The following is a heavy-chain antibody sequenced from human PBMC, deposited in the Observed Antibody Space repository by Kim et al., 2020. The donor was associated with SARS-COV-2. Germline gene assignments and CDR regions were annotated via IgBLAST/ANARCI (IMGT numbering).Heavy chain of an antibody. Sequence: SETLSLTCAVYGGSFSGYYWSWIRQPPGKGLEWIGVINHSGSTNYNPSLKSRVTISVDTSKNQFSLKLSSVTAADTAVYYCPVAVCWGRKSCAFDIWGQGTMVTVSS. V-gene: IGHV4-34*01. D-gene: IGHD7-27*01. CDR2: INHSGST. J-gene: IGHJ3*02. CDR1: GGSFSGYY. CDR3: PVAVCWGRKSCAFDI.